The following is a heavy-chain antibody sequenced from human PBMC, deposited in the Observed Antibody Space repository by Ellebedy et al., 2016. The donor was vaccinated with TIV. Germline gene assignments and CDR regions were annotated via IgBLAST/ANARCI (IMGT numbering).Heavy chain of an antibody. D-gene: IGHD6-19*01. CDR1: GFSLSTSRLS. CDR2: IDWDDDK. Sequence: SGPTLVKPTQTLTLTCTFSGFSLSTSRLSVSWIRQPPGKALEWLARIDWDDDKFYSTSLRTRLTISKDSSENQMVLTMTNMDPEDTATYYCARISSGWGFDYWGQGALVTVSS. V-gene: IGHV2-70*17. J-gene: IGHJ4*02. CDR3: ARISSGWGFDY.